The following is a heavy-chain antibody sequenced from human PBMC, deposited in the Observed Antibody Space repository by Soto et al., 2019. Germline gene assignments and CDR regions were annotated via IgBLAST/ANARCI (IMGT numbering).Heavy chain of an antibody. CDR3: AREDIVGVTALRYYYYYGMDV. D-gene: IGHD2-21*02. CDR1: GYTFTSYY. J-gene: IGHJ6*02. V-gene: IGHV1-46*01. CDR2: INPSGGST. Sequence: ASVKVSCKASGYTFTSYYMHWVRQAPGQGLEWMGIINPSGGSTSYAQKFQGRVTMTRDTSTSTVYMELSSLRSEDTAVDYCAREDIVGVTALRYYYYYGMDVWGQGTTVTVSS.